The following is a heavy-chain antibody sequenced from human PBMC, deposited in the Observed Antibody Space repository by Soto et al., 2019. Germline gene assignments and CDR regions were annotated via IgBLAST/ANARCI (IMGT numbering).Heavy chain of an antibody. CDR3: ARGARSGSYAYFDY. CDR1: GFTFSRYH. D-gene: IGHD2-21*01. CDR2: ISNDASEE. Sequence: QVQLVESGGGVVQPARSLRLSCAASGFTFSRYHMHWVRQAPGKGLEWVAVISNDASEEYYAVSVMGRFTVSRDNSENTLFLQMNDLRTEDSAVYYCARGARSGSYAYFDYWGQGNVLTVSS. V-gene: IGHV3-30*03. J-gene: IGHJ4*02.